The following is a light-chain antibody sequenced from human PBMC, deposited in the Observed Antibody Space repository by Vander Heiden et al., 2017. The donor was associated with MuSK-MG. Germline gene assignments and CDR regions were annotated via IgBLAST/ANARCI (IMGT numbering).Light chain of an antibody. J-gene: IGKJ2*01. CDR1: QGFSTT. V-gene: IGKV3-15*01. CDR3: HQYSNWPIYT. CDR2: GAY. Sequence: VLTQSPATLSVSPGERATLSCRASQGFSTTLAWYQQKPGQPPRLLIYGAYTRATGIPARFSGSGYGTEFTLTISTGQSEDFAVYYCHQYSNWPIYTFGQGTKLEIK.